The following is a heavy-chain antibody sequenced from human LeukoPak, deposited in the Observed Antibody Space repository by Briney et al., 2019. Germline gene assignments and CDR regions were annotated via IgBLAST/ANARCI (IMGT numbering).Heavy chain of an antibody. CDR1: GFIFSSYA. CDR3: AKARHRNMATIPVDY. CDR2: ISGSGGST. D-gene: IGHD5-24*01. J-gene: IGHJ4*02. V-gene: IGHV3-23*01. Sequence: PGGSLRLSCAASGFIFSSYAMSWVRQAPGKGLEWVSVISGSGGSTYYADSVKGRFTISRDNSKNTLYLQMNNLRAEDTAVYYCAKARHRNMATIPVDYWGQGTLVTVSS.